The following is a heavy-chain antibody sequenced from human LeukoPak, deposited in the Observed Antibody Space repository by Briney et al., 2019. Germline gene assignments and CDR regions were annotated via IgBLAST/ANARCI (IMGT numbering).Heavy chain of an antibody. J-gene: IGHJ5*02. CDR2: IFYSGST. V-gene: IGHV4-39*07. D-gene: IGHD6-19*01. CDR1: GGSISTSNYY. Sequence: PSETLSLTCTVSGGSISTSNYYWGWIRQPPGKGLEWIGNIFYSGSTYYSPPLKSRVTISVDTSKNQFSLKLSSVTAADTAVYYCASRYSSGWLYNWFDPWGQGTLVTVSS. CDR3: ASRYSSGWLYNWFDP.